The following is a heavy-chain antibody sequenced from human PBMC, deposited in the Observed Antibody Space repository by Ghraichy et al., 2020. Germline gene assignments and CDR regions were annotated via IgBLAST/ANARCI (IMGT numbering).Heavy chain of an antibody. Sequence: LSLTCAASGFTFTDYWMHWARQAPGKGLVWVSRIYIDESSATYADSVKGRFTISRDNAKNTLFLQMNSLRVDDTAIYYCASSAVTSYYGTALDYWGQGNLVTVSS. V-gene: IGHV3-74*01. D-gene: IGHD1-26*01. CDR1: GFTFTDYW. CDR3: ASSAVTSYYGTALDY. CDR2: IYIDESSA. J-gene: IGHJ4*02.